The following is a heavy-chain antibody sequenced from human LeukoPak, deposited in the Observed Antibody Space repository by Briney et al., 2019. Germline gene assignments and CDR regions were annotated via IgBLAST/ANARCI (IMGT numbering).Heavy chain of an antibody. CDR3: ARDGSYYEIDY. V-gene: IGHV3-48*01. Sequence: GGSLRLSCAASGFTFSSYSMNWVRQAPGKGLEWISYISGSGSVSYYEDSVKGRFTISRDNAKNSLYLQMNSLRAEDTAVYYCARDGSYYEIDYWGQGTLVTVSS. J-gene: IGHJ4*02. CDR1: GFTFSSYS. CDR2: ISGSGSVS. D-gene: IGHD1-26*01.